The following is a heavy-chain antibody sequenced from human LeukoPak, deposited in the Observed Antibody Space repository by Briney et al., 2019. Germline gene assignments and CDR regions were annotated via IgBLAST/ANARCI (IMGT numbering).Heavy chain of an antibody. D-gene: IGHD1-14*01. CDR2: IHHSGST. CDR1: GGSISTNDW. J-gene: IGHJ3*01. CDR3: ARERQIAVVTGSTFDL. Sequence: SETLSLTCTVSGGSISTNDWWSWVRQPPGKGLEWIGEIHHSGSTYSNPSLKSRVSISVDKSKNQFSLKLISVTAADTAVYYCARERQIAVVTGSTFDLWGPGALVIVSA. V-gene: IGHV4-4*02.